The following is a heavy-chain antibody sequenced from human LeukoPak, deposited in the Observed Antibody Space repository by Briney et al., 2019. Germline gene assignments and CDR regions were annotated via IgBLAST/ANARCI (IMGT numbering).Heavy chain of an antibody. D-gene: IGHD3-22*01. CDR3: ARGGSGYSTDY. CDR1: SGSFITYY. J-gene: IGHJ4*02. Sequence: PSETLSLTCTVSSGSFITYYWTWIRQPPGEGLEWVGYIYSSGSTNYNPSLKSRVTISVDTSKNQFSQKLSSVTAADTAVYYCARGGSGYSTDYWGQGTLVTVSS. CDR2: IYSSGST. V-gene: IGHV4-59*01.